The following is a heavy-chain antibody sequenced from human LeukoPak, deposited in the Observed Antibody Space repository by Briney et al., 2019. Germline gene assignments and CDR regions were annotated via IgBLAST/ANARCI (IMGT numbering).Heavy chain of an antibody. CDR3: ARSVAASRDY. D-gene: IGHD2-15*01. CDR1: GFTFDDYG. CDR2: TNWNGGST. V-gene: IGHV3-20*04. J-gene: IGHJ4*02. Sequence: GGSLRLSCAASGFTFDDYGMSWVRQAPGKGLEWVSGTNWNGGSTGYVDSVKGRFTISRDNAKKSLYLQMNSLRVEDTALYYCARSVAASRDYWGQGTLVTVSS.